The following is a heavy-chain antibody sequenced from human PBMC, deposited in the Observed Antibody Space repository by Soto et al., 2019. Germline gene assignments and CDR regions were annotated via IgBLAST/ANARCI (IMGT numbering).Heavy chain of an antibody. J-gene: IGHJ6*03. V-gene: IGHV1-69*02. CDR1: GGTFSNHT. CDR3: ARVAEMGTVTNGFYYYMDV. D-gene: IGHD4-17*01. Sequence: QVQLVQSGAEVRKPGSSVKVSCKASGGTFSNHTISWVRQAPGQGLEWMGRIIPIRNIANYAQKFEGRVTITADKSTSTDYMEMSSLRSEDTAVYYCARVAEMGTVTNGFYYYMDVWGKGTTVTVSS. CDR2: IIPIRNIA.